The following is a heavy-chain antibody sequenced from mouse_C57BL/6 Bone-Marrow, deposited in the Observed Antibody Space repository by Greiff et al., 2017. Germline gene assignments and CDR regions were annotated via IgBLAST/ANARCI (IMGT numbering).Heavy chain of an antibody. Sequence: VQLKESGPELVKPGASVKISCKASGYSFTDYNMNWVKQSNGKSLEWIGVINPNYGTTRYNQKFKGKATLTVDQSSSTAYMRLNSLTSEDSAVYYCARGYDYDYAMDYWGQGTSVTVSS. CDR2: INPNYGTT. CDR1: GYSFTDYN. CDR3: ARGYDYDYAMDY. J-gene: IGHJ4*01. D-gene: IGHD2-4*01. V-gene: IGHV1-39*01.